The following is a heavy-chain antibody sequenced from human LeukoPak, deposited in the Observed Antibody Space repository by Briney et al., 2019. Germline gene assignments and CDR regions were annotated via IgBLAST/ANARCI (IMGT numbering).Heavy chain of an antibody. CDR3: IVFGDSNH. V-gene: IGHV3-53*01. D-gene: IGHD4-17*01. Sequence: GGSLRLSCAASGLTGSHNYVSWVRQAPGKGLEWVSAIHTSGDTCYADSVKGRFTISRDTSKNTLYLQINSLGVEDTAVYYCIVFGDSNHWGQGTLVTVSS. J-gene: IGHJ5*02. CDR1: GLTGSHNY. CDR2: IHTSGDT.